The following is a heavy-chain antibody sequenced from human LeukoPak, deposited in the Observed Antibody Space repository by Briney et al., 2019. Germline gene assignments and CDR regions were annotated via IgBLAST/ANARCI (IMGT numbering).Heavy chain of an antibody. D-gene: IGHD3-10*01. J-gene: IGHJ6*03. CDR3: ARVVPVRKRITMVRGSPYYYYMDV. CDR1: GFTFSSYW. V-gene: IGHV3-7*01. CDR2: IKQEGREK. Sequence: GGALRLSCAASGFTFSSYWMSWGRQAPGKGLEWVANIKQEGREKYYVDSVKGRVAISRDNAKNSLYLQMNSLRAEDTAVYSCARVVPVRKRITMVRGSPYYYYMDVWGKGTTVTVSS.